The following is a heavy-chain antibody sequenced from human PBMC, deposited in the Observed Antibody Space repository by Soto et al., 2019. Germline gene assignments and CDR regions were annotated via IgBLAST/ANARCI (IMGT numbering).Heavy chain of an antibody. Sequence: PGGSLRLSCAASGFSLSSYWMSCVRQAPGKGLEWVANMNQDGSESDYVGSVKGRFTFTRDNAKNSLYLQMNSLRAEDTAVYYCARLSTSAGRRDLACWGQGTLVTVSS. CDR1: GFSLSSYW. J-gene: IGHJ4*02. CDR2: MNQDGSES. CDR3: ARLSTSAGRRDLAC. V-gene: IGHV3-7*01.